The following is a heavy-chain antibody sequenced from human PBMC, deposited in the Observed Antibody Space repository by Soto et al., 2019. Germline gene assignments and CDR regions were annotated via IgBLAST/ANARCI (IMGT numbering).Heavy chain of an antibody. Sequence: HEHLVQSGAEVKRPGASLKVSCKASGYSFTGYYIHWVRQAPGQGLEWMGWINPDSGATNYAQNFQGRVTLTSDTSIRTASMDLTSLTSDDTAVYYCERGDYGTGGYPFPYFDYWGQGTLVIVSS. CDR2: INPDSGAT. V-gene: IGHV1-2*02. CDR3: ERGDYGTGGYPFPYFDY. J-gene: IGHJ4*02. D-gene: IGHD2-8*02. CDR1: GYSFTGYY.